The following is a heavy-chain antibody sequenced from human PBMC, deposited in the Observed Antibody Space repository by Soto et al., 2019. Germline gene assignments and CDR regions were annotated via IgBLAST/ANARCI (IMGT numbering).Heavy chain of an antibody. CDR1: GFTFDDYA. CDR3: AKAKGGVVVAATIDY. Sequence: EVQLVESGGGLVQPGRSLRLSCAASGFTFDDYAMHWVRQAPGKGLEWVSGISWNSGSIGYADSVKGRFTISRDNAKNSLYLQMNSLRAEDTALYYCAKAKGGVVVAATIDYWGQGTLVTVSS. D-gene: IGHD2-15*01. V-gene: IGHV3-9*01. J-gene: IGHJ4*02. CDR2: ISWNSGSI.